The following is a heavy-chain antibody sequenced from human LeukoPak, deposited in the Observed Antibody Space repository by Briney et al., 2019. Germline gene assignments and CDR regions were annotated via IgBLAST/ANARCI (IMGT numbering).Heavy chain of an antibody. J-gene: IGHJ4*02. CDR1: GFTFSNYW. V-gene: IGHV3-7*01. CDR2: IKHDGIER. CDR3: AREIAVAATDY. D-gene: IGHD6-19*01. Sequence: QSGGSLRLSCAASGFTFSNYWMSWVRQAPGKGLEWVANIKHDGIERNSVDSVKGRFTISRDNAKNSLYLQMNSLRAEDTAVYYCAREIAVAATDYWGQGTLVTVSS.